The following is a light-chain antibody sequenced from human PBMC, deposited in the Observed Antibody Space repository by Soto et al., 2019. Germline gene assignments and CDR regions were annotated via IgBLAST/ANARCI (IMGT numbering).Light chain of an antibody. J-gene: IGKJ1*01. CDR2: GAS. CDR1: ESISNN. CDR3: KQYNNWWT. V-gene: IGKV3-15*01. Sequence: EIVMTQSPATLSVSPGERATLSCRASESISNNLARYHQRPGQAPRLLIYGASTRATGIPARFSGSGSGTEFTLTISSLQSEDFAVYYCKQYNNWWTFGQGTRVEIK.